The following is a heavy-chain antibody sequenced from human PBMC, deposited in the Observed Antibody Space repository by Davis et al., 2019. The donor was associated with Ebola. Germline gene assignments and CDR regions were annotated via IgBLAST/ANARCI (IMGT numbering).Heavy chain of an antibody. CDR2: TYYKSKWYN. D-gene: IGHD3-9*01. J-gene: IGHJ4*02. CDR3: ARGWLRAGFDY. Sequence: HSQTLSLTCVISGDSVSGSSGAWNWIRQSPSRGLEWLGRTYYKSKWYNDYAVSVKSRATINPDTSKNQFSLQLSSVTPEDTALYYCARGWLRAGFDYWGQGSLVTVSS. V-gene: IGHV6-1*01. CDR1: GDSVSGSSGA.